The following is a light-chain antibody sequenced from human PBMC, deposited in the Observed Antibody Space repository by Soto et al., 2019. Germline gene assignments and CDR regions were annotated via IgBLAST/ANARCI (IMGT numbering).Light chain of an antibody. CDR2: LGS. CDR3: MQALQTRT. Sequence: MTQSPSSVSASVGDRITITCRASQSILKYLDWYLQKPGQSPQLLIYLGSNRASGVPDRFSGSGSGTDFTLKISRVEAEDVGVYYCMQALQTRTFGQGTKVDI. J-gene: IGKJ1*01. CDR1: QSILKY. V-gene: IGKV2-28*01.